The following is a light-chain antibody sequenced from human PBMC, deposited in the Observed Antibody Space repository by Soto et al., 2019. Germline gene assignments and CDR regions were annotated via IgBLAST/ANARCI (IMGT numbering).Light chain of an antibody. Sequence: QSALTQPASVSGSPGQSITISCTGTSSDVGGYNYVSWYQQHPGKAPKLMIYDVSNRPSGVSNRLSGSKSGNTASLTISGLQAEDEADYYCSSYTSSSIPVVFGGGTKLTVL. CDR3: SSYTSSSIPVV. CDR1: SSDVGGYNY. CDR2: DVS. J-gene: IGLJ2*01. V-gene: IGLV2-14*01.